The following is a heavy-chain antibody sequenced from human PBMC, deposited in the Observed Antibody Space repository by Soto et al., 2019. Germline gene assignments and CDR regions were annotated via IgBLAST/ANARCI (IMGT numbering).Heavy chain of an antibody. V-gene: IGHV6-1*01. CDR2: TYYRSKWYN. CDR1: GDSVSSNSAA. CDR3: ARDQVVPAAIGQKTYNWFDP. Sequence: SQTLSLTCAISGDSVSSNSAAWNWIRQSPSRGLEWLGRTYYRSKWYNDYAVSVKSRITINPDTSKNQFSLQLNSVTPEDTAVYYCARDQVVPAAIGQKTYNWFDPWGQGTLVTVS. J-gene: IGHJ5*02. D-gene: IGHD2-2*02.